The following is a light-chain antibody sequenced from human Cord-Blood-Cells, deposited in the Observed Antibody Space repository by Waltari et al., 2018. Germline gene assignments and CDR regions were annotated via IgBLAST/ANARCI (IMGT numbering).Light chain of an antibody. CDR3: QQYDNVPLT. CDR1: KDMSNY. V-gene: IGKV1-33*01. J-gene: IGKJ4*01. CDR2: DAS. Sequence: IQMTQSPSSLSASVGDSVTITCPASKDMSNYLNRYQQKPGKAPKLLIYDASNLETGVPSRLSGSGSGKDFTVAIGSLQPEDSATYYCQQYDNVPLTFGGGTKVEIK.